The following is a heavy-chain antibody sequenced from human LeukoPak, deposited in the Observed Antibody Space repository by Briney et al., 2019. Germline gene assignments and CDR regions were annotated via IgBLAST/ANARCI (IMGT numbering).Heavy chain of an antibody. CDR1: GFTFSSYA. J-gene: IGHJ4*02. CDR2: ISYDGGNK. Sequence: GGSLRLSRAASGFTFSSYAMHWVRQAPGKGLEWVAVISYDGGNKYYADSVKGRFTISRDNSKNTLYLQMNSLRAEDTAVYYCARDRRYCSSTSCYGVCDYWGQGTLVTVSS. D-gene: IGHD2-2*01. V-gene: IGHV3-30*04. CDR3: ARDRRYCSSTSCYGVCDY.